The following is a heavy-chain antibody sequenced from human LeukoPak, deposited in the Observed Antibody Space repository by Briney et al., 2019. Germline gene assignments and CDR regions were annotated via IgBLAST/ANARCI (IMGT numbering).Heavy chain of an antibody. Sequence: HAGGSLRLSCAAFGFKSSISAMSWVRQAPGKGLEWVSVVGCSGDTTNYADSVKGRFTISRDRSKTTLFLQMNSLRAEDTAVYYCASKFGESYHDYYGLVVWGQGTTVTVSS. CDR1: GFKSSISA. CDR2: VGCSGDTT. D-gene: IGHD3-10*01. CDR3: ASKFGESYHDYYGLVV. J-gene: IGHJ6*01. V-gene: IGHV3-23*01.